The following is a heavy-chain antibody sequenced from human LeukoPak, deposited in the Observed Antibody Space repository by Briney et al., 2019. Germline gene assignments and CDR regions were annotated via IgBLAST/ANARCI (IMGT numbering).Heavy chain of an antibody. CDR1: GFTFSDYY. Sequence: GGSLRLSCAASGFTFSDYYMSWIRQAPGKGLEWVSYISSSGSTIYYADSVKGRFTISRDNAKNSLYLQMNSLRAEDTAVYYCARAPRYCSSTSCSNWFDPWGQGTLVTVSS. J-gene: IGHJ5*02. V-gene: IGHV3-11*01. D-gene: IGHD2-2*01. CDR2: ISSSGSTI. CDR3: ARAPRYCSSTSCSNWFDP.